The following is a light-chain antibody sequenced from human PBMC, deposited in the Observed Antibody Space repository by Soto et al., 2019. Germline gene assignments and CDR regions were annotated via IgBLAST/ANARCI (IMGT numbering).Light chain of an antibody. CDR2: AAS. V-gene: IGKV1-6*01. CDR3: LQDYNYPPT. Sequence: AIQMTQSPSSLSASVGDRVTITCRASQGIRNDLGWNQQKPRKAPKLLIYAASSLQSGVPSRFSGSGSGTDFTLTISSLQPEDFATYYCLQDYNYPPTFGQGTKVEIK. J-gene: IGKJ1*01. CDR1: QGIRND.